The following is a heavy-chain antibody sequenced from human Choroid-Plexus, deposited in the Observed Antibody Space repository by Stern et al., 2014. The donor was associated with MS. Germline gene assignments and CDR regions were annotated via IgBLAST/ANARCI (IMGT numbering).Heavy chain of an antibody. CDR2: VSYDGSNK. CDR1: GFTFGSCA. Sequence: VQLEESGGGVVQPGRPLRLSCVASGFTFGSCAMHWVRHAPGKGLEWVAGVSYDGSNKYYADSVKGRFPISRDNSQNTLYMQMSSLRPEDTAVYYCAKDRQYLTYFFDHWGQGSLVTVSS. D-gene: IGHD2/OR15-2a*01. J-gene: IGHJ5*02. V-gene: IGHV3-30*18. CDR3: AKDRQYLTYFFDH.